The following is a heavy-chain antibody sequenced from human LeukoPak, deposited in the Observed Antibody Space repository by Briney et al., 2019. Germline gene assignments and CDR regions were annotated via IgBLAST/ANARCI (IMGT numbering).Heavy chain of an antibody. CDR1: GYTFTSYA. D-gene: IGHD1-26*01. J-gene: IGHJ4*02. CDR3: ARSRIVWWELEGYYFDY. V-gene: IGHV7-4-1*02. Sequence: ASVKVSCKASGYTFTSYAMNWVRQAPGQGLGWMGWTKPNTGNPTYAQGFTGRFVFSLDTSVSTAYLQISSLKAEDTAVYYCARSRIVWWELEGYYFDYWGQGTLVTVSS. CDR2: TKPNTGNP.